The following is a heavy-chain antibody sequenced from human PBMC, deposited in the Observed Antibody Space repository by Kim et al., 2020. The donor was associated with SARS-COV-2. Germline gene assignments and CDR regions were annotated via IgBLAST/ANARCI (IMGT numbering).Heavy chain of an antibody. CDR2: INHSGNT. Sequence: SETLSLTCAVHGGAFSGYYWSWVRQPPGKGLEWIGEINHSGNTNYKPSLKSRITMSVDVVQNQISLKLNSVTAADTAVYYCARGRPPWGDQGGWLDPWGQGSQVIVSS. J-gene: IGHJ5*02. D-gene: IGHD3-16*01. V-gene: IGHV4-34*01. CDR1: GGAFSGYY. CDR3: ARGRPPWGDQGGWLDP.